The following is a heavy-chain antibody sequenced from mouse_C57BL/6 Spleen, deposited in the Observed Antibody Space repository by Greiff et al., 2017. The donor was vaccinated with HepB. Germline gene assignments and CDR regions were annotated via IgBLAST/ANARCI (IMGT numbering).Heavy chain of an antibody. Sequence: VQLQQSGAELVKPGASVKISCKASGYAFSSYWMNWVKQRPGKGLEWIGQIYPGDGDTNYNGKLKGKATLTADKSSSTAYMQLRSLTSEDSAVYFCARGRLSSYAMDYWGQGTSVTVSS. CDR2: IYPGDGDT. CDR3: ARGRLSSYAMDY. D-gene: IGHD3-3*01. J-gene: IGHJ4*01. V-gene: IGHV1-80*01. CDR1: GYAFSSYW.